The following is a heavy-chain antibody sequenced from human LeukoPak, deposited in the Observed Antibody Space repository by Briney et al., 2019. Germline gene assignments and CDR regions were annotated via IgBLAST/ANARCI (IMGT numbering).Heavy chain of an antibody. CDR3: AISPSYYDILTGTD. CDR1: GFTFSDYY. J-gene: IGHJ4*02. CDR2: ISSSGSTI. Sequence: GGSLRLSCAASGFTFSDYYMSWIRQAPGEGLEWVSYISSSGSTIYYADSVKGRFTISRDNAKNSLYLQMNSMRAEDTAVYYCAISPSYYDILTGTDWGQGTLVTVSS. V-gene: IGHV3-11*01. D-gene: IGHD3-9*01.